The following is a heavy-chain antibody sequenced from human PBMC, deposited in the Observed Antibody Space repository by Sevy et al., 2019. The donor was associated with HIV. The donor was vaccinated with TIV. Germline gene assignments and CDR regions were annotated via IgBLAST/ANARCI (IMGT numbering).Heavy chain of an antibody. J-gene: IGHJ4*02. CDR2: ISSSSSYI. Sequence: GGSLRLSCAASGFTFSSYSMNWVRQAPGKGLEWVSSISSSSSYIYYADSVKGRFTISRDNAKNSLYLQMNSLRAEDTAVYYCARDGSWQWLGYFDYWGQGTLVTVSS. D-gene: IGHD6-19*01. CDR3: ARDGSWQWLGYFDY. V-gene: IGHV3-21*01. CDR1: GFTFSSYS.